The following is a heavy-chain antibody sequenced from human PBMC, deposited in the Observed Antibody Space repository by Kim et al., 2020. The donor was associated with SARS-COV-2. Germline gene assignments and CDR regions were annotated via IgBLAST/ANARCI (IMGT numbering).Heavy chain of an antibody. CDR1: GYTFTSYA. CDR3: AREQLVIYYYYYYAMYV. Sequence: ASVKVSCKASGYTFTSYAMNWVRQAPGQGLEWMGWINTNTGNPTYAQGFTGRFVFSLDTSVSTAYLQISSLKAEDTAVYYCAREQLVIYYYYYYAMYVWGQETTVTVSS. J-gene: IGHJ6*02. V-gene: IGHV7-4-1*02. D-gene: IGHD6-13*01. CDR2: INTNTGNP.